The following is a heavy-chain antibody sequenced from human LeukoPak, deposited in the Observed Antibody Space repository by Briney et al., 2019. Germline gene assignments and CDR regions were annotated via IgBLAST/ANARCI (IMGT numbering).Heavy chain of an antibody. V-gene: IGHV3-48*03. CDR3: ARVRVTVTTLDY. CDR2: ISSSGSTM. D-gene: IGHD4-17*01. Sequence: QPGGSPSLFCAASGFTFSSYEVNWVRQAPGKGLEWVSYISSSGSTMYYADSVKGRFTVSRDNAKNSLFLQMNSLRAEDTAVYYCARVRVTVTTLDYWGQRALVSVSS. J-gene: IGHJ4*02. CDR1: GFTFSSYE.